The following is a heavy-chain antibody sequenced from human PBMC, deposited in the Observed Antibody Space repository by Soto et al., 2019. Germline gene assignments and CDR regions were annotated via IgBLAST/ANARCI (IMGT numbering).Heavy chain of an antibody. V-gene: IGHV1-69*01. CDR3: ARGPRGSGSYGNYYYYGMDV. Sequence: QVQLVQSGAEVKKPGSSVKVSCKASGGTFSSYAISWVRQAPGQGLEWMGGIIPIFGTANYAQKFQGRVTITADESTSTAYMELSSLRSEDTAVYYCARGPRGSGSYGNYYYYGMDVWGQGTTVTVSS. D-gene: IGHD1-26*01. CDR2: IIPIFGTA. J-gene: IGHJ6*02. CDR1: GGTFSSYA.